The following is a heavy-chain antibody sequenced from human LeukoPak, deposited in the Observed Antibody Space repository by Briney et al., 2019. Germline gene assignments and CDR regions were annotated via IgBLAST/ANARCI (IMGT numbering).Heavy chain of an antibody. J-gene: IGHJ5*02. V-gene: IGHV1-2*02. Sequence: ASVKVSCKASGYTFTGYYMHWVRQAPGQGLEWMGWINPNSGGTSYAQNFQGRVTMTRDTSISTAYMELSSLRSDDTAVYYCATGKASELHCSSTSCYDWFDPWGQGTLVTVSS. CDR2: INPNSGGT. CDR3: ATGKASELHCSSTSCYDWFDP. CDR1: GYTFTGYY. D-gene: IGHD2-2*01.